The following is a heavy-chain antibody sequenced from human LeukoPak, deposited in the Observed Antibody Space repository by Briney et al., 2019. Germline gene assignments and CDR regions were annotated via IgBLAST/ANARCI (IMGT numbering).Heavy chain of an antibody. J-gene: IGHJ6*03. D-gene: IGHD1-26*01. V-gene: IGHV3-23*01. CDR1: GFTFSSYA. CDR2: INGNGAAT. Sequence: GGSLRLSCAASGFTFSSYAMHWVRQAPGKGLEWVSTINGNGAATYYAGSFKGRFLISRDDSKSTVYLRMNKLRVEDSGLYYCANGLAASGNFLLRDYYYFIDVWGKGTTVIVS. CDR3: ANGLAASGNFLLRDYYYFIDV.